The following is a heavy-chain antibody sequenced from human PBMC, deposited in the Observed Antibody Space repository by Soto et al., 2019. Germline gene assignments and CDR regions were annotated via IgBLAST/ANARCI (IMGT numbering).Heavy chain of an antibody. J-gene: IGHJ5*02. CDR2: INPNSGGT. Sequence: ASVKVSCKASGYTFTGYYMHWVRQAPGQGLERMGWINPNSGGTNYAQKFQGWVTMTRDTSISTAYMELSRLRSDDTAVYYCARAGGHCTNGVCYTGFDPWGQGTLVTVSS. CDR3: ARAGGHCTNGVCYTGFDP. D-gene: IGHD2-8*01. CDR1: GYTFTGYY. V-gene: IGHV1-2*04.